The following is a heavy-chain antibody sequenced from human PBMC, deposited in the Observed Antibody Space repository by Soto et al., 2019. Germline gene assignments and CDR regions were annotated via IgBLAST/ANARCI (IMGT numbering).Heavy chain of an antibody. J-gene: IGHJ4*02. CDR2: IYWDDEK. Sequence: QITLKESGPTLVKPTQTLTLTCTFSGFSLSTSGVGVGWIRQPPGKALEWLAIIYWDDEKRYSPSLKTRLTVTKETSQNQVVLTMTNVDPVDTATYYCAHRAYFDSGKQFDYWGQGTLVSVSS. D-gene: IGHD3-10*01. CDR1: GFSLSTSGVG. CDR3: AHRAYFDSGKQFDY. V-gene: IGHV2-5*02.